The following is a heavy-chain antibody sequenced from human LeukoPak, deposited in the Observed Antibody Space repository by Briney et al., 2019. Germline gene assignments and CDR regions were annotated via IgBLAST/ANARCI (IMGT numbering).Heavy chain of an antibody. CDR1: GGTFSSYA. CDR3: ARSAYYYDSSGYD. J-gene: IGHJ4*02. CDR2: IIPILGIA. V-gene: IGHV1-69*04. D-gene: IGHD3-22*01. Sequence: SVKVSCKASGGTFSSYAISWVRQAPGQGLEWMGRIIPILGIANYAQKFQGRVTITADKSTSTAYMELSSLGSEDTAVYYCARSAYYYDSSGYDWGQGTLVTVSS.